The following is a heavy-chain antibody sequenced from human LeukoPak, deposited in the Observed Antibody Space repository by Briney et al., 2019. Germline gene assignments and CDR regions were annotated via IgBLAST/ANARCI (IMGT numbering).Heavy chain of an antibody. J-gene: IGHJ4*02. Sequence: PGGSLRLSCVASGFTFSTYAMSWVRQAPGKGLEWVSSISSSRSYIYYADSVKGRFTISRDNAKNSLYLQMNSLRAEDTAVYYCASPPTPPPYYYDSSGYYLGYWGQGTLVTVSS. V-gene: IGHV3-21*01. CDR2: ISSSRSYI. CDR1: GFTFSTYA. D-gene: IGHD3-22*01. CDR3: ASPPTPPPYYYDSSGYYLGY.